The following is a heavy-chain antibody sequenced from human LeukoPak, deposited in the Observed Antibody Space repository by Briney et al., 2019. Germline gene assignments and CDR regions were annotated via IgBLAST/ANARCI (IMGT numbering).Heavy chain of an antibody. J-gene: IGHJ4*02. V-gene: IGHV3-23*01. CDR3: ARHDSFIPY. D-gene: IGHD3-16*02. CDR2: ISDSGAGT. CDR1: GFTFSDYA. Sequence: PGGSLRLSCVASGFTFSDYAMSCVRQAPGKGLEWVSGISDSGAGTYYTDSVKGRCTISRDNSRNTVSLQLNNLRAEDTSVYFCARHDSFIPYWGQGTLVTVTS.